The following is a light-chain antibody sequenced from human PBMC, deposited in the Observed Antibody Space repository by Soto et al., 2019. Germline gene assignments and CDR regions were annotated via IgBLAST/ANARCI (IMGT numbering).Light chain of an antibody. CDR3: QQYNSYS. CDR2: AAS. CDR1: QGISSY. V-gene: IGKV1-5*01. Sequence: DIQMTQSPPTLSGSVGYRFTITCRASQGISSYLAWYQQKPGKAPKLLIYAASTLQSGVPSSFSGSGSGTEFTLTISSLQPDDFATYYCQQYNSYSFGQGTTGDIK. J-gene: IGKJ1*01.